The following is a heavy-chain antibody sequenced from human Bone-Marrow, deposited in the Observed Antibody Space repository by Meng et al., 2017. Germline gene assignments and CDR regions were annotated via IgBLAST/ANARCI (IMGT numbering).Heavy chain of an antibody. Sequence: EGRRVEAGGGLVKPGGSLRISCVASGFRFPDAWMSWVRQAPGKGLEWVGRIKSNSDGGTTDYAAPVKGRFTISRDDSKNTLYLQMNSLITEDTAVYFCATGAAAADHWGQGTLVTVSS. CDR3: ATGAAAADH. D-gene: IGHD6-13*01. CDR1: GFRFPDAW. J-gene: IGHJ4*02. CDR2: IKSNSDGGTT. V-gene: IGHV3-15*01.